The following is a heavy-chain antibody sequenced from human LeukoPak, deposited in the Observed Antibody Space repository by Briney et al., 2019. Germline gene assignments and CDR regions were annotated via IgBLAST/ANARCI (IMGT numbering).Heavy chain of an antibody. J-gene: IGHJ4*02. CDR2: IFGSGGSA. Sequence: GGSLRLSCAASGFTFGSYAMYWVRQAPGKGLEWVPGIFGSGGSAHYADSVKGRFTISRDNSKNTVYLQMDSLRVEDTAIYYCAKTTTGYSSGRYPAWPIDYWGQGTLVTVSS. CDR1: GFTFGSYA. D-gene: IGHD2-15*01. CDR3: AKTTTGYSSGRYPAWPIDY. V-gene: IGHV3-23*01.